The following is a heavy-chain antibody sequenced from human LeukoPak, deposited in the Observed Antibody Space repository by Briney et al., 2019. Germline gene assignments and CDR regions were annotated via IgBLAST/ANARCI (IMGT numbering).Heavy chain of an antibody. CDR3: ARGLALPGYQLLVNRQHNWFDP. D-gene: IGHD2-2*01. CDR1: GGSFSGYY. V-gene: IGHV4-34*01. J-gene: IGHJ5*02. CDR2: IDHGGST. Sequence: SETLSLTCAVYGGSFSGYYWSWIRQPPGKGLEWIGEIDHGGSTNYNPSLKSRVTMSVDTSKNQFSLKLSSVTAADTAVYYCARGLALPGYQLLVNRQHNWFDPWGQGTLVTVSS.